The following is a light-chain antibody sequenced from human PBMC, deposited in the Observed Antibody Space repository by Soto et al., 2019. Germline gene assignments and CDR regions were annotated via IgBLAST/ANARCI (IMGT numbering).Light chain of an antibody. CDR1: QGIRND. Sequence: IQMTKSPSSLSASVGDRVTITCRASQGIRNDLGWYQQKPWKAPKLLIFAASNLPSGVPSRFSGSRSDTDFTLTISSLQPEDFATYYCLHNYNYPLTFGGGTKVDIK. V-gene: IGKV1-6*01. CDR2: AAS. CDR3: LHNYNYPLT. J-gene: IGKJ4*01.